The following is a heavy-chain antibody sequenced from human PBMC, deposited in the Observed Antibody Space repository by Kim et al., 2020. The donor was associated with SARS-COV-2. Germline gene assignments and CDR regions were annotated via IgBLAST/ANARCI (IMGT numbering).Heavy chain of an antibody. D-gene: IGHD1-26*01. J-gene: IGHJ4*02. CDR3: ARDRTAGGSYLKDY. Sequence: GGSLRLSCAASGFIFSSYAMHWVRQAPGKGLEWVALISSDGVNKYYADSVKGRFTISSDNSKNTLFLQMNSLRPEDTAVYYCARDRTAGGSYLKDYWGQGTLVTVSS. CDR1: GFIFSSYA. V-gene: IGHV3-30*04. CDR2: ISSDGVNK.